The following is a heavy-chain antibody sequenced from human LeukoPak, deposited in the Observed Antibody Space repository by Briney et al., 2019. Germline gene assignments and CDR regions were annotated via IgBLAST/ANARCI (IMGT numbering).Heavy chain of an antibody. CDR2: INHSGST. V-gene: IGHV4-34*01. J-gene: IGHJ4*02. D-gene: IGHD3-22*01. CDR3: ARERASNYYDSSGYFGY. Sequence: PSETLSLTCAVYGGSFSGYYWSWIRQPPGKGLEWIGEINHSGSTNYNPSLKSRVTISVDTSKNQFSLKLSSVTAADTAVYYCARERASNYYDSSGYFGYWGQGTLVTVSS. CDR1: GGSFSGYY.